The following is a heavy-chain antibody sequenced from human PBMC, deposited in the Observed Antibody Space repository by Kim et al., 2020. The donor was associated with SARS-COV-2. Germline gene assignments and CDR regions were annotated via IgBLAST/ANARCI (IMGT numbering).Heavy chain of an antibody. CDR3: ARQGLSEFYH. V-gene: IGHV4-59*01. CDR2: MYSSGSP. Sequence: SETLSLTCTVSVGFIDSYYWSWIRQPPGTGLEWIGSMYSSGSPNYNPSLKSRLTFSLDTSKRQFSLKLTSVTAADTAVYYCARQGLSEFYHWGQGTLVTVSS. CDR1: VGFIDSYY. D-gene: IGHD3-16*01. J-gene: IGHJ4*02.